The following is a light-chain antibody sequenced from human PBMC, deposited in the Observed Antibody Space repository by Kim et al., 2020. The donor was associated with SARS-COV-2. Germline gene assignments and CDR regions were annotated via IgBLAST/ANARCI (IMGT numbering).Light chain of an antibody. V-gene: IGKV3-15*01. Sequence: EIVMTQSPATLSVSPGERATLSCRASQSVSSYLAWYQQKPGQAPRLLIYGASTRATGIPARFSGSGSGTEFTLTINSLQSEDFAVYYCQQYNNWPPWTFGQGTKVDIK. CDR2: GAS. CDR1: QSVSSY. CDR3: QQYNNWPPWT. J-gene: IGKJ1*01.